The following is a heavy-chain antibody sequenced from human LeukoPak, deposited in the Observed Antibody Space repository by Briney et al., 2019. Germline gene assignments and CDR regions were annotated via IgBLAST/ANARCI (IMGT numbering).Heavy chain of an antibody. D-gene: IGHD2-21*01. J-gene: IGHJ4*02. CDR1: GFTFSSYA. CDR2: ISYDGSNK. CDR3: AKETGGDWGYFEY. Sequence: GGSLRLSCAASGFTFSSYAMHWVRQAPGKGLEWVAVISYDGSNKYYADSVKGRFTISRDNSKSTLYLQMNSLRADDTALYYCAKETGGDWGYFEYWGQGILVTVSS. V-gene: IGHV3-30-3*01.